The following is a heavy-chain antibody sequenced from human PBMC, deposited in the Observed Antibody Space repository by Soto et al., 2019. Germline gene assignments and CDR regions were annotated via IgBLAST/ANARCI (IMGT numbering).Heavy chain of an antibody. CDR1: GFTFSSYA. D-gene: IGHD2-15*01. V-gene: IGHV3-23*01. Sequence: GGSLRLSCAASGFTFSSYAMSWVRQAPGKGLEWVSAISGSGGSTYYADSVKGRFTISRDNSKNTLYLQMNSLRAEDTAVYYCAKDPGYCSGGSCYSRAPNAFDIWGQGTMVT. CDR2: ISGSGGST. J-gene: IGHJ3*02. CDR3: AKDPGYCSGGSCYSRAPNAFDI.